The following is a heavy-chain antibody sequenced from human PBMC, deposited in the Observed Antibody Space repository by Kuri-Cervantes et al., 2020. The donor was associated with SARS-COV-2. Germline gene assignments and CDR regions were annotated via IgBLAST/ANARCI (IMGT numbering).Heavy chain of an antibody. V-gene: IGHV4-30-4*08. D-gene: IGHD3-3*01. CDR2: IYYSGST. J-gene: IGHJ2*01. CDR1: GGSISSGDYY. Sequence: SETLSLTCTASGGSISSGDYYWSWIRQPPGKGLEWIGYIYYSGSTYYNPSLRSRVTISVDTSKNQFSLKLSSVTAADTAVYYCARGAGYDFWSGYYEYWYFDLWGRGTLVTVSS. CDR3: ARGAGYDFWSGYYEYWYFDL.